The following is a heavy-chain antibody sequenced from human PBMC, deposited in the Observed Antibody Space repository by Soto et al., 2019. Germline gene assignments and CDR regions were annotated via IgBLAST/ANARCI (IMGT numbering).Heavy chain of an antibody. D-gene: IGHD3-16*02. V-gene: IGHV5-51*01. Sequence: GESLKIPCKGSGYSFTSYWIGWVRQMPGKGLEWMGIIYPGDSDTRYSPSFQGQVTISADKSISTAYLQWSSLKASDTAMYYCARLRSYVWGSYRPYYYYGMDVWGQGTTVTVSS. J-gene: IGHJ6*02. CDR2: IYPGDSDT. CDR1: GYSFTSYW. CDR3: ARLRSYVWGSYRPYYYYGMDV.